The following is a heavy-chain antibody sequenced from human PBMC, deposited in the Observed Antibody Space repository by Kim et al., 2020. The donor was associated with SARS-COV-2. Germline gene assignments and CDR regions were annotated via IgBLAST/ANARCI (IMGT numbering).Heavy chain of an antibody. CDR3: ARERARVFDY. Sequence: GGSLRLSCAASGFTFSSYAMHWVRQAPGKGLEWVAVISYDGSNKYYADSVKGRFTISRDNSKNTLYLQMNSLRAEDTAVYYCARERARVFDYWGQGTLVTVSS. CDR2: ISYDGSNK. V-gene: IGHV3-30-3*01. J-gene: IGHJ4*02. CDR1: GFTFSSYA.